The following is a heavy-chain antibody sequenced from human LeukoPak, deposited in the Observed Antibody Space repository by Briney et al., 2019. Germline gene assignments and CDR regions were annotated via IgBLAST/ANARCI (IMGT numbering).Heavy chain of an antibody. CDR2: IYTSGST. Sequence: SETLSLTCTVSGGSISSYYWSWIRQPAGKGLEWIGRIYTSGSTNYNPSLKSRVTMSVDTSKNQFSLKLSSVTAADTAVYYCARGPYVWGSYRSNWFDPWGQGTLVTVSS. CDR3: ARGPYVWGSYRSNWFDP. J-gene: IGHJ5*02. V-gene: IGHV4-4*07. CDR1: GGSISSYY. D-gene: IGHD3-16*02.